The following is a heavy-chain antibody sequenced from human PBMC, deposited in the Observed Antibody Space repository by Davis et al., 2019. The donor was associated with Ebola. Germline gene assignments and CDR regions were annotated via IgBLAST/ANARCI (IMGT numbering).Heavy chain of an antibody. CDR3: ARDEVPSETIV. V-gene: IGHV4-34*01. D-gene: IGHD3-16*02. CDR1: GGSFSGYY. J-gene: IGHJ4*02. CDR2: INHSGST. Sequence: MPSETLSLTCAVYGGSFSGYYWSWIRQPTGKGLEWIGEINHSGSTNYNPSLKSRVTISVDTSKNQFSLKLSSVTAADTAVYYCARDEVPSETIVWGQGTLVTVSS.